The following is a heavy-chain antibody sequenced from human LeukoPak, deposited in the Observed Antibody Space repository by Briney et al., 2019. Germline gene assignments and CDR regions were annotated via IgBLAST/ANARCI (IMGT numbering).Heavy chain of an antibody. CDR2: INHSGST. J-gene: IGHJ6*03. V-gene: IGHV4-34*01. D-gene: IGHD2-2*01. Sequence: SETLSLTCAVSGGSFSGYYWSWIRQPPGKGLEWIGEINHSGSTNYNPSLKSRVTISVDTSKNQFSLKLSSVTAADTAVYYCARVRDCSSTSCSRYSYYYYYYMYVWGKGTTVTVSS. CDR3: ARVRDCSSTSCSRYSYYYYYYMYV. CDR1: GGSFSGYY.